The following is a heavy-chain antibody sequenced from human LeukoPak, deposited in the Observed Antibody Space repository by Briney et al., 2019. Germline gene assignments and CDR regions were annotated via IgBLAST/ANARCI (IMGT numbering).Heavy chain of an antibody. Sequence: GASVKVSCKASGCTFTSYGISWVRQAPGQGLEWMGWISAYNGNTNYAQKLQGRVTMTTDTSTSTAYMELRSLRSDDTAVYYCARDSAFGGVIANNWFDPWGQGTLVTVSS. D-gene: IGHD3-16*02. CDR1: GCTFTSYG. CDR2: ISAYNGNT. V-gene: IGHV1-18*04. J-gene: IGHJ5*02. CDR3: ARDSAFGGVIANNWFDP.